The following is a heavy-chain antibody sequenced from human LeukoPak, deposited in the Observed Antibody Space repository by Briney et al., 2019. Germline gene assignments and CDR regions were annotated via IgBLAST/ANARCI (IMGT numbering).Heavy chain of an antibody. Sequence: PGGSLRLSCAASGFSSSIYAMSWVRQAPGKGLEWVSAISPGGDTIYYLDSVKGRFTISRDNSKNTLYLQMNSLRAEDTAVYYCARRTTVVGPAPFDHWGQGTLVTVSS. CDR2: ISPGGDTI. D-gene: IGHD4-23*01. CDR1: GFSSSIYA. V-gene: IGHV3-23*01. J-gene: IGHJ4*02. CDR3: ARRTTVVGPAPFDH.